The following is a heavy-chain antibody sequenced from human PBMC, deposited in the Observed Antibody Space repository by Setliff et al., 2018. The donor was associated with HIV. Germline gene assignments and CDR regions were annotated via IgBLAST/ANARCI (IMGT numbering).Heavy chain of an antibody. CDR2: INPSGGST. CDR1: GYTFTSYY. J-gene: IGHJ4*02. Sequence: GASVKVSCKASGYTFTSYYMHWVRQAPGHGLEWMGIINPSGGSTSYAQKFQGRVTMTRDTSTSTVYMELSSLRSEDTAVYYCGRDMEGWSGSYGGSFDYWGQGTLVTVFS. V-gene: IGHV1-46*01. D-gene: IGHD1-26*01. CDR3: GRDMEGWSGSYGGSFDY.